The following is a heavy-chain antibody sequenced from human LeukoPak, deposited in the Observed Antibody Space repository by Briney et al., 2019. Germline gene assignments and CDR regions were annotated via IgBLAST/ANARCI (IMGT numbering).Heavy chain of an antibody. Sequence: SETLSLTCTVSGGSISNYYWSWIRQPPGKGLEWIGYIYYSGSTNYNPSLKSRVTISVDTSKNQFSLKLSSVTAADTAVYYCARLYYYDSSGYYYDYYYGMDVWGQGTTVTVSS. CDR3: ARLYYYDSSGYYYDYYYGMDV. D-gene: IGHD3-22*01. CDR2: IYYSGST. J-gene: IGHJ6*02. V-gene: IGHV4-59*08. CDR1: GGSISNYY.